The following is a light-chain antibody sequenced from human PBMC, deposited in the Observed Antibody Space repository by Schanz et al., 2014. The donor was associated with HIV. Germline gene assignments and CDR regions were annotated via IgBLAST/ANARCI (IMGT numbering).Light chain of an antibody. Sequence: EIVLTQSPGTLSLSPGERATLSCRASQSVSSNLAWYQQKLGQAPRLLIYGASTRATGIPARFSGSGSGTDFTLTISRLEPEDFAVYYCQHYGTSFTFGPGTKVDIK. J-gene: IGKJ3*01. V-gene: IGKV3-20*01. CDR2: GAS. CDR1: QSVSSN. CDR3: QHYGTSFT.